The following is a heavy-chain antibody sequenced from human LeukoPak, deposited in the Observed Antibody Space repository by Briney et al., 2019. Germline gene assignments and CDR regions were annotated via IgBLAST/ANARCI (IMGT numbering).Heavy chain of an antibody. Sequence: SETLSLTCTVSGGSISTYYWSWIRQPAGKGLEWIGRVYPSGRTSYNLSLENRVTMSVDTSKKQFSLKLRSVTAADTAVYYCASGGRISAANWFDPWGQGTLVTVSS. CDR2: VYPSGRT. V-gene: IGHV4-4*07. D-gene: IGHD6-13*01. J-gene: IGHJ5*02. CDR1: GGSISTYY. CDR3: ASGGRISAANWFDP.